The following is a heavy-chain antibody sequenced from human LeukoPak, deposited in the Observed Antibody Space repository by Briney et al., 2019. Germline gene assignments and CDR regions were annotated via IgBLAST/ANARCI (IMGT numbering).Heavy chain of an antibody. Sequence: SETLSLTCTVSGGSISSYYWSWIRQPPGKGLEWIGYIYTSGSTNYNPSLKSRVTISVDTSKNQFSLKLSSETAADTAVYYCARHWGYYYYYMDVWGKGTTVTVSS. CDR3: ARHWGYYYYYMDV. CDR1: GGSISSYY. J-gene: IGHJ6*03. CDR2: IYTSGST. D-gene: IGHD3-16*01. V-gene: IGHV4-4*09.